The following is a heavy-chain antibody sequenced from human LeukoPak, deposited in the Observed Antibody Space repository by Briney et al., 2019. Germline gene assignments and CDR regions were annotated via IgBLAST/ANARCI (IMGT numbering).Heavy chain of an antibody. J-gene: IGHJ4*02. Sequence: PGGSLRLSCAASGFTFSSYGMHWVRQAPGKGLEWVAFIRYDGSNKYYADSVKGRFTISRDNSKNTLYLQMNSLRAEDTAVYYCAKDLTGPYSSSYVDYWGREPWSPSPQ. V-gene: IGHV3-30*02. CDR2: IRYDGSNK. CDR3: AKDLTGPYSSSYVDY. CDR1: GFTFSSYG. D-gene: IGHD6-6*01.